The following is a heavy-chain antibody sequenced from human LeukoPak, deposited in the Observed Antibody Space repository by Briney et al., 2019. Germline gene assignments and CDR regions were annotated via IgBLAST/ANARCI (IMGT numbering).Heavy chain of an antibody. CDR3: ARSIGATPWKDYYYYMDV. V-gene: IGHV1-8*01. J-gene: IGHJ6*03. CDR2: MNPNSGNT. CDR1: GYTFTSYD. D-gene: IGHD4/OR15-4a*01. Sequence: GASVKVSCKASGYTFTSYDINWVRQATGQGLEWMGWMNPNSGNTGYAQKFQGRVTMTRNTSISTAYMELSSLRSEDTAVYYCARSIGATPWKDYYYYMDVWGKGTTVTISS.